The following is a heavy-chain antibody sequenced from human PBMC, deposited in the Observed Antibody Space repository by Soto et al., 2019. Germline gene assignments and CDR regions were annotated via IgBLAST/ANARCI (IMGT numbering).Heavy chain of an antibody. V-gene: IGHV6-1*01. CDR1: GDSDFSKSAA. D-gene: IGHD2-2*01. Sequence: PSQTLSLTCDISGDSDFSKSAALYWIRQSPSRGLEWLGRTYYRSKWSNDYAASVKSRITINPDTSKNQFSLQLNSVSPEDTAVYYCARQDSGYVDYWGHGTLVTVSS. J-gene: IGHJ4*01. CDR3: ARQDSGYVDY. CDR2: TYYRSKWSN.